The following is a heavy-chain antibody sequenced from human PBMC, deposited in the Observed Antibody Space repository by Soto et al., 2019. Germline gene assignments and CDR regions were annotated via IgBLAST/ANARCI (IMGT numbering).Heavy chain of an antibody. Sequence: EVQLVESGGGLVQPGESLRLSCAASGFTLSSYWMHWVRQAPGRGLVWVSRINGAGSDTSYADSVKGRFTISRDDAKNTLYLQMNNLRVEDTAVYYCARGMTAATMPGWDVWGQGTTVTAS. V-gene: IGHV3-74*01. CDR3: ARGMTAATMPGWDV. CDR1: GFTLSSYW. CDR2: INGAGSDT. J-gene: IGHJ6*02. D-gene: IGHD4-4*01.